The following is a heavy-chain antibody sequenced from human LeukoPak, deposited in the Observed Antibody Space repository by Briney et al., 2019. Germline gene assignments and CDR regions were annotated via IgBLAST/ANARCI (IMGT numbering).Heavy chain of an antibody. Sequence: PWASVKVSCKASGYTFTGYYMHWVRQAPGQGLEWMGWINAYNGNTNYAQKFQGRVTMTRDTSISTAYMELSRLGSDDTAVYYCARDTHYYDSSGYPNWFDPWGQGTLVTVSS. J-gene: IGHJ5*02. CDR3: ARDTHYYDSSGYPNWFDP. CDR1: GYTFTGYY. CDR2: INAYNGNT. V-gene: IGHV1-2*02. D-gene: IGHD3-22*01.